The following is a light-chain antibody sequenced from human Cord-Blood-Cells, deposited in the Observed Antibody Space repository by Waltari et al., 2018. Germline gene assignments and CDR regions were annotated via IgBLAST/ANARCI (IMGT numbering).Light chain of an antibody. CDR2: EGS. CDR3: CSYAGSSSWV. J-gene: IGLJ3*02. Sequence: QSALTQPASVSGSPGQSITILCTGTSRDVGSYNLVSWYQQHPGKAPNLMIYEGSKRPSGVSNRFSGSKSGNTASLTISGLQAEDEADYYCCSYAGSSSWVFGGGTKLTVL. V-gene: IGLV2-23*01. CDR1: SRDVGSYNL.